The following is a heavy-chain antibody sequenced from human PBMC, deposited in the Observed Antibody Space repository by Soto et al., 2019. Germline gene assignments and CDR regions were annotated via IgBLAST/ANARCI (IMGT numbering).Heavy chain of an antibody. Sequence: GGSLRLSCAASGFTFSDHYMDWVRQAPGKGLEWVGRIRNKANSYTTEYAASVKGRFTISRDDSKNSLYLKMNSLKTEDTAVYYCSRGGSYMPFDYWGQGTLVTVSS. CDR1: GFTFSDHY. V-gene: IGHV3-72*01. D-gene: IGHD1-1*01. CDR3: SRGGSYMPFDY. CDR2: IRNKANSYTT. J-gene: IGHJ4*02.